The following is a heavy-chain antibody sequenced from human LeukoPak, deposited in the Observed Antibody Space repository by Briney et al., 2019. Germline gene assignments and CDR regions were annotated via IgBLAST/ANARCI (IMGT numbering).Heavy chain of an antibody. V-gene: IGHV1-2*06. J-gene: IGHJ4*02. D-gene: IGHD6-13*01. CDR1: GYTFTDYY. CDR2: INPNSGLT. Sequence: ASVKVSCKASGYTFTDYYIHWVRQAPGQGLEWMGRINPNSGLTNYVQKFQDRDTMTRDTSISTAYMELYRLRSDDTAVYYCARDPYRAPAASSPTYWGQGTLVTVSS. CDR3: ARDPYRAPAASSPTY.